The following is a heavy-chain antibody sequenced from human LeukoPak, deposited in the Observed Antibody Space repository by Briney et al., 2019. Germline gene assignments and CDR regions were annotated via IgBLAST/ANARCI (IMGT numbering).Heavy chain of an antibody. CDR3: ARGGVYSGSYNY. J-gene: IGHJ4*02. V-gene: IGHV4-59*01. Sequence: SETLSLTCTVSGGSISSYYWSWIRQPPGKGLDWIGYIYYSGSTNYNPSLTSRVTISVDTSKNQFSLKLSSVTAADTAVYYCARGGVYSGSYNYWGQGTLVTVSS. D-gene: IGHD1-26*01. CDR2: IYYSGST. CDR1: GGSISSYY.